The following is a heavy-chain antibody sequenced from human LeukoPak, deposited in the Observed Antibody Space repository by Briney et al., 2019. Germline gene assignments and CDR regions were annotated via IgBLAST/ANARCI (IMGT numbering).Heavy chain of an antibody. D-gene: IGHD4-17*01. CDR2: IHISGDT. CDR1: GLTGSHNY. CDR3: IVFGDSNH. J-gene: IGHJ5*02. Sequence: GGSPRLSCAASGLTGSHNYVSWVRQAPEKGLEWVSAIHISGDTCYADSVKGRFTISRDTSKNTLYLQINSLRVEDTAVYYCIVFGDSNHWGQGTLVTVSS. V-gene: IGHV3-53*01.